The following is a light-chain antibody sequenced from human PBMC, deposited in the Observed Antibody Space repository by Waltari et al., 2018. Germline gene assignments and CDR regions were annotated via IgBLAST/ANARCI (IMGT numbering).Light chain of an antibody. CDR3: SCRENTGFHWV. CDR2: GQN. V-gene: IGLV3-19*01. CDR1: SLKSYY. Sequence: SELTQDPAVSVALGQTVRITCQGDSLKSYYANWHQQKPVKAPILLVLGQNNRPPGIPDRFSGSTSGDTASLTITGARAENDADYYCSCRENTGFHWVFGGGTKLTVL. J-gene: IGLJ3*02.